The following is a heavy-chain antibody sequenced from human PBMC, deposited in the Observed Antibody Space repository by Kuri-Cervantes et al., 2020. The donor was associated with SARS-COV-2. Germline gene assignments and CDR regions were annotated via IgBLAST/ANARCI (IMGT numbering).Heavy chain of an antibody. D-gene: IGHD3-3*01. CDR1: RFTFSSYA. V-gene: IGHV3-23*01. CDR2: ISGSGGST. J-gene: IGHJ6*02. CDR3: AKALPGVTIFGVVIMSEGENYYYGMDV. Sequence: GESLKISCAASRFTFSSYAMSWVRQAPGKGLEWVSAISGSGGSTYYADSVKGRFTISRDNSKNTLYLQMNSLRAEDTAVYYCAKALPGVTIFGVVIMSEGENYYYGMDVWGQGTTVTVSS.